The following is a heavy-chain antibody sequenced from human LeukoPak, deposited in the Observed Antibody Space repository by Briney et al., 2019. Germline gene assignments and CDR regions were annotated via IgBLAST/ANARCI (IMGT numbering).Heavy chain of an antibody. Sequence: PSETLSLTCTVSGVSINSHYWSWIRQSPGKGLEWIAYGHYSGTTNYNPSLKSRVTISVDTSKNQFSLKLTSVSAAVTATYYCARHGTGTGYPLDYWGLGTLVTVSS. CDR1: GVSINSHY. CDR3: ARHGTGTGYPLDY. V-gene: IGHV4-59*08. D-gene: IGHD3/OR15-3a*01. J-gene: IGHJ4*02. CDR2: GHYSGTT.